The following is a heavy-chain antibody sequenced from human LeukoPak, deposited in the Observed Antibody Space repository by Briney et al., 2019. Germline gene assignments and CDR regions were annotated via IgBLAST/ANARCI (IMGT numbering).Heavy chain of an antibody. D-gene: IGHD3-10*01. CDR1: GGPISSSSYY. J-gene: IGHJ4*02. CDR3: ARHPRYGSGSYPIDY. V-gene: IGHV4-39*07. Sequence: SETLSLTCTVSGGPISSSSYYWGWIRQPPGKGLEWIGSIYYSGSTYYNPSLKSRVTISVDTSKNQFSLKLSSVTAADTAVYYCARHPRYGSGSYPIDYWGQGTLVTVSS. CDR2: IYYSGST.